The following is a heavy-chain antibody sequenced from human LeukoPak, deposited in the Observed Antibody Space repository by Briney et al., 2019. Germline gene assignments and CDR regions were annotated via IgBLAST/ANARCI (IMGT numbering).Heavy chain of an antibody. D-gene: IGHD3-22*01. Sequence: GGSLTLSCAASGFTFSDYYMSWIRQAPGKGLEWVSYISFSVSSKYYADSVKGRFTISRDNAKNSLYLQMNSLRAEDTAVYYCARDWRDSSGKFPNDAFDIWGQGTLVTVSS. CDR3: ARDWRDSSGKFPNDAFDI. CDR1: GFTFSDYY. J-gene: IGHJ3*02. CDR2: ISFSVSSK. V-gene: IGHV3-11*04.